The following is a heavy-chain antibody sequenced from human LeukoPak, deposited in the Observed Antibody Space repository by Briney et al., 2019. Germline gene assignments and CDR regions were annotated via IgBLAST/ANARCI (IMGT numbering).Heavy chain of an antibody. J-gene: IGHJ6*03. D-gene: IGHD5-18*01. CDR2: IYTSGST. V-gene: IGHV4-61*02. CDR3: ARVDTAMERPYYYYYMDV. CDR1: GGSISSGSYY. Sequence: SETLSLTCTVSGGSISSGSYYWSWIRQPAGKGLEWIGRIYTSGSTNYNPSLKSRVTISVDTSKSQFSLKLSSVTAADTAVYYCARVDTAMERPYYYYYMDVWGKGTTVTVSS.